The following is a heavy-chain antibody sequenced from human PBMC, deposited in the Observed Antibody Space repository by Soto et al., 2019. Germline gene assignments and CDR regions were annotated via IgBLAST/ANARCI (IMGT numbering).Heavy chain of an antibody. V-gene: IGHV3-66*01. CDR2: IYSGGRT. D-gene: IGHD5-12*01. CDR1: GFTVSSNY. Sequence: GSLRLSCAASGFTVSSNYMTWVRQAPGKGLKWVSFIYSGGRTYYADSVTGRFTISRDNSKNTLYLQMNSLRAEDAAVYYCAKDSSGYGIDYWGQGTQVTVSS. CDR3: AKDSSGYGIDY. J-gene: IGHJ4*02.